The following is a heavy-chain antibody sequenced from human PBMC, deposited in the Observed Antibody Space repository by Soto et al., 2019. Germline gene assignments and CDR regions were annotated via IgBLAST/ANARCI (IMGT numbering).Heavy chain of an antibody. J-gene: IGHJ3*01. CDR3: EGRDDPLHV. Sequence: QVQLVESGGGVVQPERSLRLSCVGTGLTFSNYGIHWVRQAPGRGLEWVAVICQDGSQKYSADSVRGRFTISRDNPKNAVDLQMTSLRAEDTAVYYCEGRDDPLHVWGQGTMVTVSS. CDR2: ICQDGSQK. CDR1: GLTFSNYG. V-gene: IGHV3-33*01.